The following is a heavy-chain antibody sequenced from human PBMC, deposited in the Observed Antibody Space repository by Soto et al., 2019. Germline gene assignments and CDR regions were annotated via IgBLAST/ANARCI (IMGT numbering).Heavy chain of an antibody. CDR1: GFTLSSYS. V-gene: IGHV3-21*01. CDR3: ASTLELRGYYYYGMDV. D-gene: IGHD1-7*01. CDR2: ISSSSSYI. Sequence: GGSLRLSCAASGFTLSSYSMNWVRQAPGKGLEWVSSISSSSSYIYYADSVKGRFTISRDNAKNSLYLQMNSLRAEDTAVYYCASTLELRGYYYYGMDVWGQGTTVTVSS. J-gene: IGHJ6*02.